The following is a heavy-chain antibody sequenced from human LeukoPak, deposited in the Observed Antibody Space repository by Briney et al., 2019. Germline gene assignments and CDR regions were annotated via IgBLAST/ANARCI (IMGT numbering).Heavy chain of an antibody. CDR2: ISSSGSTI. J-gene: IGHJ4*02. Sequence: GGSLRLSCAASGFTFSGYGMHWVRQAPGKGLEWVSYISSSGSTIYYADSVKGRFTISRDNAKNSLYLQMNSLRAEDTAVYYCARDSGPGYSSSWYDYWGQGTLVTVSS. CDR3: ARDSGPGYSSSWYDY. D-gene: IGHD6-13*01. V-gene: IGHV3-48*04. CDR1: GFTFSGYG.